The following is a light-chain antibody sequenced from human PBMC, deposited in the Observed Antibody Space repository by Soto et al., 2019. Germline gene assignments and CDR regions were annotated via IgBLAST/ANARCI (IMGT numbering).Light chain of an antibody. CDR3: SSYTTSSTWV. CDR1: SSDVGGYNY. V-gene: IGLV2-14*01. Sequence: QSVLTQPASVSGSPGQWITISCTGTSSDVGGYNYVSWYEQHPGKAPKVIIYDVSNRPSGVSYRFSGSKSANTASLTISGLQAEDEADYYCSSYTTSSTWVFGGGTKVTVL. J-gene: IGLJ3*02. CDR2: DVS.